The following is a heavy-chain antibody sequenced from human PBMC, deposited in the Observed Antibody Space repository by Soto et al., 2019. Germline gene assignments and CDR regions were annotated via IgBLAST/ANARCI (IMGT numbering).Heavy chain of an antibody. CDR2: IGTAGDT. CDR3: ARGKRQLVQTPREDDFDY. V-gene: IGHV3-13*01. Sequence: EVQLVESGGGLVQPGGSLRLSCAASGFTFSSYDMHWVRQATGKGLEWVSAIGTAGDTYYPGSVKGRFTISRENAKNSLYLQMNSLRAGDTAVYYCARGKRQLVQTPREDDFDYWGQGTLVTVSS. CDR1: GFTFSSYD. J-gene: IGHJ4*02. D-gene: IGHD6-6*01.